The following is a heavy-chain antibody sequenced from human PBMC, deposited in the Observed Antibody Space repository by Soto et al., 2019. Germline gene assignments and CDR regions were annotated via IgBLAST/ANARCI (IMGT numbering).Heavy chain of an antibody. CDR1: GGTFSSYA. J-gene: IGHJ6*02. CDR3: ASPYGGNSGPASVYYYYYGMDV. D-gene: IGHD2-21*02. CDR2: IIPIFGTA. V-gene: IGHV1-69*01. Sequence: QVQLVQSGAEVKKPGSSVKVSCKASGGTFSSYAISWVRQAPGQGLEWMGGIIPIFGTANYAQKFQGRVMITADDSTSTAYMELSSLRSEDTAVYYCASPYGGNSGPASVYYYYYGMDVWGQGTTVTVSS.